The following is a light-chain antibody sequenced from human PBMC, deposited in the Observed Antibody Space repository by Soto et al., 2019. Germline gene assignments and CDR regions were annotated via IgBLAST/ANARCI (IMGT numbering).Light chain of an antibody. J-gene: IGKJ1*01. CDR3: LQDHDDPRT. V-gene: IGKV1-6*01. Sequence: AIQMTQSPTSLSASVGDRVIITCRASQDISKDLGWYQQKPGKAPKFLIYSATSTQSGVPSTFSGSGFGTDFTLTISSLQPEDFATYYCLQDHDDPRTFGQGTKVEF. CDR1: QDISKD. CDR2: SAT.